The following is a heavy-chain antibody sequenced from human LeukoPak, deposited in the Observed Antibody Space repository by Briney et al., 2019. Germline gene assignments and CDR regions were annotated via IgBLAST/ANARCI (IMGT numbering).Heavy chain of an antibody. J-gene: IGHJ5*02. CDR3: ARGRGARSSRWYNWFDP. V-gene: IGHV4-34*01. Sequence: SETLSLTCAVYGGSFSSYYWSWIRQPPGKGLEWIGEINHSGSTNYNPSLKSRVTISIDTSKNQFSLEMSSVTAADTAVYYCARGRGARSSRWYNWFDPWGQGTLVTVSS. CDR2: INHSGST. D-gene: IGHD6-13*01. CDR1: GGSFSSYY.